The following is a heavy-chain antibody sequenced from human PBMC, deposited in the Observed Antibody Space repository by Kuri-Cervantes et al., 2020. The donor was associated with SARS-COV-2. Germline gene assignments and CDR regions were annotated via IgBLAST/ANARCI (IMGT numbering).Heavy chain of an antibody. J-gene: IGHJ4*02. V-gene: IGHV3-74*01. CDR3: ARNRGSPVY. D-gene: IGHD1-26*01. CDR1: GFTFSGHW. CDR2: INPDGSYT. Sequence: GESLKISCAASGFTFSGHWIHWVRQAPGKGLVWVSRINPDGSYTNNADSVKGRFTISRDNAKNSLYLQMNSLRAEDTAVYYCARNRGSPVYWGQGTLVTVSS.